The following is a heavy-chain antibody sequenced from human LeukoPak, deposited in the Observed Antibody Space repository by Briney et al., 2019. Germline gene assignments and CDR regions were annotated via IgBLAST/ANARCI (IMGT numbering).Heavy chain of an antibody. V-gene: IGHV3-7*01. CDR1: GFTFSTYW. D-gene: IGHD3-10*01. CDR2: IKTDGSEK. CDR3: ARDWNGSGSPNDF. Sequence: GGSLRLSCAVSGFTFSTYWMSWVRQAPGKGLEWVANIKTDGSEKYYVDSVKGRFTISRDNAKNLLYLQMNSLRAEDTAVYYCARDWNGSGSPNDFWGQGTLVTVSS. J-gene: IGHJ4*02.